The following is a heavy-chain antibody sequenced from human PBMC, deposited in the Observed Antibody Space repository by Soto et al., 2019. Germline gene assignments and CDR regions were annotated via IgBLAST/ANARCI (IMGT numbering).Heavy chain of an antibody. Sequence: QVQLVQSGAEVKKPGSSVKVSCKASGGTSSIYTISWVRQAPGQGLEWMGGSANSAQKFQGRLTVTADESTSTVYLELSSLTSEDTAVYYCAREWPPDIAWFDPWGQGTLVSVSS. J-gene: IGHJ5*02. CDR2: SA. CDR3: AREWPPDIAWFDP. V-gene: IGHV1-69*01. D-gene: IGHD2-15*01. CDR1: GGTSSIYT.